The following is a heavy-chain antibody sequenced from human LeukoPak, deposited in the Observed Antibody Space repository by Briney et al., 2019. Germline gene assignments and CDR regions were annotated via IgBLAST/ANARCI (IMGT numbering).Heavy chain of an antibody. CDR3: AKDLIPVTAYFDY. D-gene: IGHD6-19*01. Sequence: GGSLRLSCAASGFTFSSSAMSWVRQAPGKGLEWVSAISGSDGRTYYADSVKGRFTISTDNSKNTLYLQMNSLRAEDTAVYYCAKDLIPVTAYFDYWGQGALVTASA. CDR1: GFTFSSSA. V-gene: IGHV3-23*01. J-gene: IGHJ4*02. CDR2: ISGSDGRT.